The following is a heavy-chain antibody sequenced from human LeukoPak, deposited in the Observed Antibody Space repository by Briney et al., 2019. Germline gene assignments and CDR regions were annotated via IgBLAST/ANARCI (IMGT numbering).Heavy chain of an antibody. D-gene: IGHD2-15*01. CDR2: IKSKTDGGTT. V-gene: IGHV3-15*01. CDR1: GFTFSNAW. J-gene: IGHJ6*02. Sequence: GGSLRLSCAASGFTFSNAWMSWVRQAPGKGLEWVGRIKSKTDGGTTDYAAPVKGRFTISRDDSKNTLYLQMNSLKTEDTAVYYCTTDPYDCSGGSCYYYGMDVWAKGPRSPSP. CDR3: TTDPYDCSGGSCYYYGMDV.